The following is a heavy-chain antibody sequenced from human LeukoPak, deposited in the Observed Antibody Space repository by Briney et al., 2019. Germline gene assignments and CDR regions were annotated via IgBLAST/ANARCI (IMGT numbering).Heavy chain of an antibody. CDR1: GFTFSSHW. CDR2: IKEDGSVK. V-gene: IGHV3-7*05. J-gene: IGHJ4*02. D-gene: IGHD3-9*01. Sequence: PGGSLRLSCAGSGFTFSSHWMSWLRQAPGKGLEWVANIKEDGSVKNYGDSVKGRFTVSRDNDKNSLYLQMNSLRVEDTAVYYCASNNDWSFDYGGQGTLVTVSS. CDR3: ASNNDWSFDY.